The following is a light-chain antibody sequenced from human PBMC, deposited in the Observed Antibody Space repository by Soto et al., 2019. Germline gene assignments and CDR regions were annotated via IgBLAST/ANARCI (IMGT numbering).Light chain of an antibody. V-gene: IGKV3-15*01. J-gene: IGKJ4*01. Sequence: EIVLTQSPGTLSLSPGERATLSCRASQSVSSNYLDWYQQKPGQAPRLLIYDASTRATGIPARFSGSGSGTEFTLTISSLQSEDFAVYYCQQYNNWLTFGGGTKVDIK. CDR3: QQYNNWLT. CDR2: DAS. CDR1: QSVSSN.